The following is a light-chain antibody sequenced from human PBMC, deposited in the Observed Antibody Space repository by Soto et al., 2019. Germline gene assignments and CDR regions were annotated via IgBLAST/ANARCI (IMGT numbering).Light chain of an antibody. CDR2: DNN. J-gene: IGLJ1*01. CDR1: SSNIRNNY. Sequence: QSVLTQPPSVSAAPRQKVTISCSGSSSNIRNNYVSWYQQLPGTAPKLLIYDNNKRPSGIPDRFSGSKSGTSATLGITGPQTGDEADYYCGTWDSSLSAYVFGTGTKISVL. CDR3: GTWDSSLSAYV. V-gene: IGLV1-51*01.